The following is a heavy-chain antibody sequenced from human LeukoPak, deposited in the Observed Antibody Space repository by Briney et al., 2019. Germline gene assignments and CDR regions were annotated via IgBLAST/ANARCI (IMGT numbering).Heavy chain of an antibody. J-gene: IGHJ3*02. CDR2: ISYDGSNK. D-gene: IGHD6-13*01. CDR3: ARDRGGSSSWYDAFDI. Sequence: GKSLRLSCAASGFTFSGYPIHWVRQAPGKGLEWVAVISYDGSNKYYADSVKGRFTISRDNSKNTLYLQMNSLRAEDTAVYYCARDRGGSSSWYDAFDIWGQGTMVTVSS. CDR1: GFTFSGYP. V-gene: IGHV3-30-3*01.